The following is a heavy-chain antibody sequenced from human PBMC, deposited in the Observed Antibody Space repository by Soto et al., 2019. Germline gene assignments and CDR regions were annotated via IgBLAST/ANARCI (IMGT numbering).Heavy chain of an antibody. Sequence: SETLSLTCTVARDSISSSSYHWGRVCQPPGKGLEWIGSIYYSGSPYFNPSLKSRVTISVDTSKNQFSLKLNSVTAADTALYYCGRQPRIAVLGPRYYFDSWGQGTLVT. J-gene: IGHJ4*02. D-gene: IGHD6-19*01. CDR2: IYYSGSP. V-gene: IGHV4-39*01. CDR1: RDSISSSSYH. CDR3: GRQPRIAVLGPRYYFDS.